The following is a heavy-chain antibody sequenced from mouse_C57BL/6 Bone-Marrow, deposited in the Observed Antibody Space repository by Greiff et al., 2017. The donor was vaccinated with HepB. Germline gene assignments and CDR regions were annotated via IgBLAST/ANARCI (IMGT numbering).Heavy chain of an antibody. CDR3: ARLRYYGSSQYYFDY. D-gene: IGHD1-1*01. V-gene: IGHV1-64*01. CDR1: GYTFTSYW. J-gene: IGHJ2*01. CDR2: IHPNSGST. Sequence: QVQLKQPGAELVKPGASVKLSCKASGYTFTSYWMHWVKQRPGQGLEWIGMIHPNSGSTNYNEKFKSKATLTVDKSSSTAYMQLSSLTSEDSAVYYCARLRYYGSSQYYFDYWGQGTTLTVSS.